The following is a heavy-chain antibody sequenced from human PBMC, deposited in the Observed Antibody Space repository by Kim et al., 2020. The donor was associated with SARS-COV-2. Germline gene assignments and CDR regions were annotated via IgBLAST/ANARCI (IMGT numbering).Heavy chain of an antibody. J-gene: IGHJ5*02. D-gene: IGHD2-2*01. Sequence: SETLSLTCTVSGGSISSYYWSWIRQPAGKGLEWIGRIYTSGSTNYNPSLKSRVTMSVDTSKNQFSLKLSSVTAADTAVYYCARDRSWGGYCSSTSCFNPRNWFDPWGQGTLVTVSS. CDR3: ARDRSWGGYCSSTSCFNPRNWFDP. CDR1: GGSISSYY. CDR2: IYTSGST. V-gene: IGHV4-4*07.